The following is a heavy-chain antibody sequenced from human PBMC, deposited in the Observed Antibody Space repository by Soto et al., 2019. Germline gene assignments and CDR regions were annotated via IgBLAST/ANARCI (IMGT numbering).Heavy chain of an antibody. CDR1: GGSISSYY. V-gene: IGHV4-59*01. D-gene: IGHD4-17*01. Sequence: SETLSLTCTFSGGSISSYYWSWIRQPPGKGLEWIGYIYYSGSTNYNPSLKSRVTISVDTSKNQFSLKLSSVTAADTAVYYCAGGYGDYFDYWGQGTLVTVSS. CDR2: IYYSGST. CDR3: AGGYGDYFDY. J-gene: IGHJ4*02.